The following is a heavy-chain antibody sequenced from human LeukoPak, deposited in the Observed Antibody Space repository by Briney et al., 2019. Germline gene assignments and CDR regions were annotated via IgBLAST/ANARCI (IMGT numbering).Heavy chain of an antibody. V-gene: IGHV3-30*02. CDR1: GFTFSSYG. J-gene: IGHJ6*03. Sequence: AGGSLRLSCAASGFTFSSYGMHWVRQAPGKGLEWVAFIRYDGSNKYYADSVKGRFTISRDNSKNTLYLQMNSLRAEDTAVYYCAKDYSQRVDYYYYMDVWGKGTTVTVSS. CDR2: IRYDGSNK. D-gene: IGHD2-21*01. CDR3: AKDYSQRVDYYYYMDV.